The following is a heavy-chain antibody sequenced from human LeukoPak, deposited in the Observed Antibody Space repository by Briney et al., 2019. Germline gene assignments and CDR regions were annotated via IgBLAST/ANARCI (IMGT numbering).Heavy chain of an antibody. CDR1: GASIISSNYY. D-gene: IGHD1-1*01. CDR3: ARHFGTGDNFDY. V-gene: IGHV4-61*02. J-gene: IGHJ4*02. Sequence: PSETLSLTCTVSGASIISSNYYWSWIRQPAGKGLEWIGRIYTSGSTNYNPSLNSRLTISVDTSKNQFSLKLISVTAADTAVYYCARHFGTGDNFDYWGQGTLLIVSS. CDR2: IYTSGST.